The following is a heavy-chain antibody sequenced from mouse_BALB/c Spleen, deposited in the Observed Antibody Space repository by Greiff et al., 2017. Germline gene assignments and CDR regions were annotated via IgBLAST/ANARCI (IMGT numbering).Heavy chain of an antibody. J-gene: IGHJ1*01. D-gene: IGHD1-1*01. CDR3: ARQTYYYGSSPYWYFDV. Sequence: EVKLMESGGDLVKPGGSLKLSCAASGFTFSSYGMSWVRQTPDKRLEWVATISSGGSYTYYPDSVKGRFTISRDNAKNTLYLQMSSLKSEDTAMYYCARQTYYYGSSPYWYFDVWGAGTTVTVSS. CDR1: GFTFSSYG. V-gene: IGHV5-6*01. CDR2: ISSGGSYT.